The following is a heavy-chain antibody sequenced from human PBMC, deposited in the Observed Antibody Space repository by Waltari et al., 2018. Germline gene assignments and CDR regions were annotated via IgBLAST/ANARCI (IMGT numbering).Heavy chain of an antibody. CDR1: GFSLRSHG. D-gene: IGHD3-3*01. V-gene: IGHV3-30*03. CDR3: ARDVTPFDFWSGAIDC. Sequence: QEQVVESGGGVVQPGRSLRLSCAASGFSLRSHGMHWVRQAQGKGLGWVAVISDDGSSKLYGDSVRGRFTISRDNSQNTVYLQMDSLRTEDTAVYYCARDVTPFDFWSGAIDCWGQGTLVTVSS. CDR2: ISDDGSSK. J-gene: IGHJ4*02.